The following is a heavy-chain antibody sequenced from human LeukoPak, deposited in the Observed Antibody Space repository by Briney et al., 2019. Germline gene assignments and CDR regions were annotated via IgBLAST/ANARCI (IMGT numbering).Heavy chain of an antibody. CDR3: ARYKPGGPALNH. J-gene: IGHJ1*01. CDR2: VYHNINT. V-gene: IGHV4-34*10. D-gene: IGHD2-8*02. Sequence: GSLRLSCAASGFTFSSYWMSWVRQAPGKGLEWIGCVYHNINTHYNPSLGSRLTVSLDSSKNQFSLNLASVTAADTAIYFCARYKPGGPALNHWGQGTLVTVSS. CDR1: GFTFSSYW.